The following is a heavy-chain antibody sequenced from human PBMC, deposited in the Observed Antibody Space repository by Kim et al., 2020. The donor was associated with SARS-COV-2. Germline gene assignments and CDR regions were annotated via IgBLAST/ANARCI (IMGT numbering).Heavy chain of an antibody. CDR3: ARGRITIFGVVTEFDY. V-gene: IGHV4-31*02. Sequence: SLTSRVTLSVDTSKSQFSLKLSSVTAADTAVYYCARGRITIFGVVTEFDYWGQGTLVTVSS. J-gene: IGHJ4*02. D-gene: IGHD3-3*01.